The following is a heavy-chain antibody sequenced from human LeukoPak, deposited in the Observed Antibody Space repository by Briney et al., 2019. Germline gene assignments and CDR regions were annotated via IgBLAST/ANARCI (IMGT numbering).Heavy chain of an antibody. CDR3: ARGKDTYYYGSGSYY. D-gene: IGHD3-10*01. CDR1: GYTFSSNY. Sequence: GASVKVSCKASGYTFSSNYMHWVRQAPGQGLEWMGWINPNSGGTNYAQKFQGRVTMTRDTSISTAYMELSRLRSDDTAVYYCARGKDTYYYGSGSYYWGQGTLVTVSS. V-gene: IGHV1-2*02. CDR2: INPNSGGT. J-gene: IGHJ4*02.